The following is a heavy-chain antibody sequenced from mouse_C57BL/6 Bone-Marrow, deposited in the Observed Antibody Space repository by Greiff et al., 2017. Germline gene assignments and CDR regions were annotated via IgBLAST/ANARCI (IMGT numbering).Heavy chain of an antibody. J-gene: IGHJ2*01. V-gene: IGHV14-4*01. CDR3: TNFLYYYGSSFDY. D-gene: IGHD1-1*01. CDR2: IDPENGDT. CDR1: GFNIKDDY. Sequence: VQLKQSGAELVRPGASVKLSCTASGFNIKDDYMHWVKQRPEQGLEWIGWIDPENGDTEYASKFQGKATITADTSSNTAYLQLSSLTSEDTAVYYCTNFLYYYGSSFDYWGQGTTLTVSS.